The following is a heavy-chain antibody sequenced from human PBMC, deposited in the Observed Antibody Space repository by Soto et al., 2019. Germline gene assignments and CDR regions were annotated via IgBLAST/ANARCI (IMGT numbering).Heavy chain of an antibody. J-gene: IGHJ4*02. CDR1: GVSLSTTGVG. V-gene: IGHV2-5*02. CDR3: AHLVTYYYFDF. CDR2: IYWDDDK. D-gene: IGHD1-26*01. Sequence: QITLKESGPALVKPTQTLTLTCTFSGVSLSTTGVGVGWIRQPPGRALEWLALIYWDDDKRYSPSLKSRLTITKDTSKKQLVLTMTNVDPVDTATYYCAHLVTYYYFDFWGQGTLVTVSS.